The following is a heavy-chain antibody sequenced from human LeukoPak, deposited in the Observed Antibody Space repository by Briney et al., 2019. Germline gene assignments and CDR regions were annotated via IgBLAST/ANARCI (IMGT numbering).Heavy chain of an antibody. CDR3: ARVLETTAAFDM. D-gene: IGHD1-7*01. V-gene: IGHV5-51*01. CDR1: GYSFANYW. CDR2: IYPRDSDT. J-gene: IGHJ3*02. Sequence: GESLKISCKGSGYSFANYWIGWVRQTPGKGLEWMGIIYPRDSDTRYSPSFQGQVTISADKSISPAYLQWSSLKASDTAMYYCARVLETTAAFDMWGQGTMVTVSS.